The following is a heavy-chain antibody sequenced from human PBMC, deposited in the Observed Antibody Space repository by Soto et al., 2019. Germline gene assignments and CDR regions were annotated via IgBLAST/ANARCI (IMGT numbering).Heavy chain of an antibody. CDR2: ISAYNGNT. CDR1: GYTFTSYG. CDR3: AREESVYCSGGSCYKFDY. J-gene: IGHJ4*01. V-gene: IGHV1-18*01. Sequence: ASVKVSCKASGYTFTSYGISWVRHAPGQGXEWMGWISAYNGNTNYAQKLQGRVTMTTDTSTSTAYMELRSLRSDDTAVYYCAREESVYCSGGSCYKFDYWGHGTLVTVSS. D-gene: IGHD2-15*01.